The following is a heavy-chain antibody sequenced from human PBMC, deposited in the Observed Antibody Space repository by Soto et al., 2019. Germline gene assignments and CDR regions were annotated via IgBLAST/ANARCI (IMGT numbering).Heavy chain of an antibody. V-gene: IGHV1-18*01. CDR1: GYTFTSNH. D-gene: IGHD3-22*01. Sequence: GASVKVSCKASGYTFTSNHFSWVRQAPGQGLEWMGWISVYNGNTNYAQKVQGRVTMTTDTSTSTAYMELRSLRSDDTAVYYCASGHYYDSSGIDYWGQGTQVTVS. CDR3: ASGHYYDSSGIDY. CDR2: ISVYNGNT. J-gene: IGHJ4*02.